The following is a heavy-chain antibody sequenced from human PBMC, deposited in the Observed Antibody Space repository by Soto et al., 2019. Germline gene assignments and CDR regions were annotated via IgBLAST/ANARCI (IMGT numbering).Heavy chain of an antibody. CDR2: TYYRSKWYN. V-gene: IGHV6-1*01. Sequence: PSQTLSLTCAISVDSVSSNSAAWNWIRQSPSRGLEWLGRTYYRSKWYNDYAVSVKSRITINPDTSKNQFSLQLNSVTPEDTAVYYCARVSGTIFGVVTAYYYYYMDVWGKGTTVTVSS. CDR3: ARVSGTIFGVVTAYYYYYMDV. J-gene: IGHJ6*03. D-gene: IGHD3-3*01. CDR1: VDSVSSNSAA.